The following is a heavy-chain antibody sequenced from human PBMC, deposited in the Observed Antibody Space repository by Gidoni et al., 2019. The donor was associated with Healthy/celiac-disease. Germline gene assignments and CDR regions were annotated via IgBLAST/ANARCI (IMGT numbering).Heavy chain of an antibody. CDR1: GFSLSTSGVG. Sequence: QITLKESGPTLVKPTQTLTLTCTFSGFSLSTSGVGVGWIRQPPGKALEWLALIYWDDDKRYSPSLKSRLTITKDTSKNQVVLTMTNMDPVDTATYYCAHRRDDFWSGEIDYWGQGTLVTVSS. CDR3: AHRRDDFWSGEIDY. V-gene: IGHV2-5*02. J-gene: IGHJ4*02. D-gene: IGHD3-3*01. CDR2: IYWDDDK.